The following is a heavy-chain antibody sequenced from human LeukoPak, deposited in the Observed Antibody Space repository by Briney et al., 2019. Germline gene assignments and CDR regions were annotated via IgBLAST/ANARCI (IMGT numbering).Heavy chain of an antibody. CDR2: INHSGST. V-gene: IGHV4-34*01. CDR3: ARYDFWSGYSSN. J-gene: IGHJ4*02. D-gene: IGHD3-3*01. CDR1: GGSISSYY. Sequence: SETLSLTCTVSGGSISSYYWSWIRQPPGKGLEWIGEINHSGSTNYNPSLKSRVTISVDTSKNQFSLKLSSVTAADTAVYYCARYDFWSGYSSNWGQGTLVTVSS.